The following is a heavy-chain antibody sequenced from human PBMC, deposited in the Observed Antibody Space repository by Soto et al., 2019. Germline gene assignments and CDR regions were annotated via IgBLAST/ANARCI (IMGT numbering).Heavy chain of an antibody. J-gene: IGHJ6*04. CDR2: IIPIFGTA. V-gene: IGHV1-69*01. D-gene: IGHD3-10*01. CDR3: AMLPGSQVSTYNGMDV. CDR1: GGTFSSYA. Sequence: QVQLVQSGAEVKKPGSSVKVSCKASGGTFSSYAISWVRQAPGQGLGWMGGIIPIFGTANYAQKFQGRVTITADESTSTGYMELCSLSSADTAVYYCAMLPGSQVSTYNGMDVWGEGTTVAVSS.